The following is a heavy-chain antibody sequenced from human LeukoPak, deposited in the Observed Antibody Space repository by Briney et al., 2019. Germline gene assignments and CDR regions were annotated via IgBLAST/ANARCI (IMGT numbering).Heavy chain of an antibody. CDR2: ISGSGGST. Sequence: GGSLRLSCAASGFTFSSYAMSWVRQAPGKGLEWVSAISGSGGSTYHADSVKGRFTISRDNSKNTLYLQMNSLRAEDTAVYYCAKQGSTKTTVTTGGGWFDPWGQGTLVTVSS. V-gene: IGHV3-23*01. J-gene: IGHJ5*02. CDR1: GFTFSSYA. CDR3: AKQGSTKTTVTTGGGWFDP. D-gene: IGHD4-17*01.